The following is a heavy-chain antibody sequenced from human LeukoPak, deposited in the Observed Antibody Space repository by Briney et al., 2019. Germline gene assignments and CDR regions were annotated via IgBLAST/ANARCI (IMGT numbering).Heavy chain of an antibody. J-gene: IGHJ6*02. D-gene: IGHD6-6*01. V-gene: IGHV1-69*13. Sequence: SVKVSCKASGYTFTSYGISWVRQAPGQGLEWMGGIIPIFGTANYAQKFQGRVTITADESTSTAYMELSSLRSEDTAVYYCARGPYSSSPRSFYYYYGMDVWGQGTTVTVSS. CDR3: ARGPYSSSPRSFYYYYGMDV. CDR1: GYTFTSYG. CDR2: IIPIFGTA.